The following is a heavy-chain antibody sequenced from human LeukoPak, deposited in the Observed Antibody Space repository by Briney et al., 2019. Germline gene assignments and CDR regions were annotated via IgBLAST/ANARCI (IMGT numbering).Heavy chain of an antibody. J-gene: IGHJ4*02. CDR2: IYTSGST. CDR3: ARRYYYDRRGYYGFDY. Sequence: SETLSLTCTVSGGSISSYYWSWIRQPAGKGLEWIGRIYTSGSTNYNPSLKSRVTMSVDTSKNQFSLKLSSVTAADTAVYFCARRYYYDRRGYYGFDYWGQGTLVTVSS. V-gene: IGHV4-4*07. CDR1: GGSISSYY. D-gene: IGHD3-22*01.